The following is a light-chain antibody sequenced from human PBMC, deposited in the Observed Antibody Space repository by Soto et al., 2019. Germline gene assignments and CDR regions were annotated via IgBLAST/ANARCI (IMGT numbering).Light chain of an antibody. J-gene: IGKJ1*01. Sequence: DIQMTQSPSTLSASVGDRVTITCRASQNIGNWLAWYQQKPGKTPDLLIYDASSLESGVPLRFSGSGSGTEFTLTISCLQTDDSATYYCQQYNDEPWTFGQGTKV. CDR2: DAS. V-gene: IGKV1-5*01. CDR3: QQYNDEPWT. CDR1: QNIGNW.